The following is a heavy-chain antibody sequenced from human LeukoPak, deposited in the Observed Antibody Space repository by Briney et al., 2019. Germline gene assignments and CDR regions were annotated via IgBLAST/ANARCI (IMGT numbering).Heavy chain of an antibody. V-gene: IGHV1-2*04. CDR1: GYTFTSYY. CDR2: INPNSGGT. J-gene: IGHJ6*04. CDR3: ARAQDYYGMDV. Sequence: EASVKVSCKASGYTFTSYYMHWVRQAPGQGLEWMGWINPNSGGTNYAQKFQGWVTMTRDTSISTAYMELSRLRSDDTAVYYCARAQDYYGMDVWGKGTTVTVSS.